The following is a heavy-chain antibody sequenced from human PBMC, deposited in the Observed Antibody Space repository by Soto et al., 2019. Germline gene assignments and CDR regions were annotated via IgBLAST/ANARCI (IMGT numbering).Heavy chain of an antibody. J-gene: IGHJ6*02. CDR1: GGSISSYY. D-gene: IGHD3-3*01. CDR3: ARDSHYDFWSGYYTPQNYYYGMDV. V-gene: IGHV4-59*12. Sequence: SETLSLTCTVSGGSISSYYWSRIRQPPGKGLEWIGYIYYGSTYYNPSLKSRVTISVDTSKNQFSLRLSSVTAADTAVYYCARDSHYDFWSGYYTPQNYYYGMDVWGQGTTVTVSS. CDR2: IYYGST.